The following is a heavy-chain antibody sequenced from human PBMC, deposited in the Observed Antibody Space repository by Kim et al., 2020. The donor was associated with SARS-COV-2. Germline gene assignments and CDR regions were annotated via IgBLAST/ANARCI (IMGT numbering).Heavy chain of an antibody. CDR1: GGSISSSSYY. Sequence: SETLSLTCTVSGGSISSSSYYWGWIRQPPGKGLEWIGSIYYSGSTYYNPSLKSRVTISVDTSKNQFSLKLSSVTAADTAVYYCASFILLAYCGGDCLSGWFDPWGQGTLVTVSS. D-gene: IGHD2-21*02. V-gene: IGHV4-39*01. CDR3: ASFILLAYCGGDCLSGWFDP. CDR2: IYYSGST. J-gene: IGHJ5*02.